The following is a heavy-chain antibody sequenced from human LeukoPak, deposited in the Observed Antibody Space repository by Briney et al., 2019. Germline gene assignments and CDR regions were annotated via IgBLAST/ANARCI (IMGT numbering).Heavy chain of an antibody. CDR1: GGSISSGGYS. CDR3: ARFGVRYFDWLIGPYCYGMDV. CDR2: IYHSGST. J-gene: IGHJ6*02. D-gene: IGHD3-9*01. Sequence: PSQTLSLTCAVSGGSISSGGYSWSWIRQPPGKGLEWIGYIYHSGSTYYNPSLKSRVTISVDRSKNQFSLKLSSVTAADTAVYYCARFGVRYFDWLIGPYCYGMDVWGQGTTVTVSS. V-gene: IGHV4-30-2*02.